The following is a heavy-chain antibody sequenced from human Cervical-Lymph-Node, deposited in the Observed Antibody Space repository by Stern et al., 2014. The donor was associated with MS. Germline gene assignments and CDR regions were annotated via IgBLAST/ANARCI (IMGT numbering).Heavy chain of an antibody. V-gene: IGHV2-5*02. CDR3: AHSPPSDDDAFDI. Sequence: QVTLRESGPTLVNPTQTLTLTCAFSGFSLSTTGVGVGWIRQPPGKALEWLALLYWDDDERYSPSLKSRLHLLKDTSKSQVDLTLTNVDPVDTATYYCAHSPPSDDDAFDIWGQGTMVTISS. D-gene: IGHD2-21*02. CDR2: LYWDDDE. J-gene: IGHJ3*02. CDR1: GFSLSTTGVG.